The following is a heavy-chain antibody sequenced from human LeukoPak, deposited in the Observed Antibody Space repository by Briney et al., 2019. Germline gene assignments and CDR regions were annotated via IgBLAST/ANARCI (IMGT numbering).Heavy chain of an antibody. V-gene: IGHV3-7*01. CDR3: VGDPGDY. J-gene: IGHJ4*02. CDR2: IKHDGAEK. CDR1: GFSFSTYW. Sequence: GGSLRLSCTASGFSFSTYWMSWVRQAPGKGLGWVAHIKHDGAEKYYVDSVKGRFTISRDNAKNSLYLQMTTLRAEDTALYYCVGDPGDYWGQGTLVSVSS.